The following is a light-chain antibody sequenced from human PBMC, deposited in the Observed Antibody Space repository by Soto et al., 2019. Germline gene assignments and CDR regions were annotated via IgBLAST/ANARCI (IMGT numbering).Light chain of an antibody. J-gene: IGLJ2*01. V-gene: IGLV2-14*01. CDR3: SSYTTSTTQV. CDR1: SSDVGSYNH. Sequence: QSALTQPASVSGSPGQSITISCTGTSSDVGSYNHVSWYQQHPGKAPKLMIYEVRNRPSGVSDRFSGSKSGKTASLTIFGLQAEDEADYYCSSYTTSTTQVFGGGTKLTVL. CDR2: EVR.